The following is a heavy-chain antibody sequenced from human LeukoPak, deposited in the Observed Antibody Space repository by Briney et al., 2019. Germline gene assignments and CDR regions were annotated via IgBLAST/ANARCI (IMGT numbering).Heavy chain of an antibody. J-gene: IGHJ4*02. Sequence: PSETLSLTCTVSGGSIRSSYYYWGWIRQPPGKGLEWVSVIYSGGSTYYADSVKGRFTISRDNSKNTLYLQMNSLRAEDTAVYYCARGGGEIQLWYPFDYWGQGTLVTVSS. D-gene: IGHD5-18*01. CDR1: GGSIRSSYYY. CDR2: IYSGGST. CDR3: ARGGGEIQLWYPFDY. V-gene: IGHV3-53*01.